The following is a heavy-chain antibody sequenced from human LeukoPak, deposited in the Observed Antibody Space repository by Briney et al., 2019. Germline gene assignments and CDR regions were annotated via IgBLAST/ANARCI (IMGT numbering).Heavy chain of an antibody. Sequence: GGSLRLSCAASGFTFSAYWMNWVRQAPGKGLEWVANIKQDGSERYYVDSVKGRFTISRDNAKNSLYLQMNSLRAEDTAVYYCARVRRGSGSYPTLGAFDIWGQGTMVTVSS. V-gene: IGHV3-7*02. J-gene: IGHJ3*02. D-gene: IGHD1-26*01. CDR2: IKQDGSER. CDR3: ARVRRGSGSYPTLGAFDI. CDR1: GFTFSAYW.